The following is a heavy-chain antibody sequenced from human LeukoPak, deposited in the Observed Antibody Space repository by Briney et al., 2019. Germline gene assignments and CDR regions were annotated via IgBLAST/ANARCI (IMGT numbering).Heavy chain of an antibody. V-gene: IGHV3-64D*09. CDR2: INDNGGRT. CDR1: GFTFAGYV. J-gene: IGHJ4*02. CDR3: VKDVGGSYAFDY. D-gene: IGHD1-26*01. Sequence: PGGSLRLSCAASGFTFAGYVMTWVRQAPGKGLEYVSGINDNGGRTHYGDSVKGRFSISRDNSKNTLHLQMSTLRAEDTALYYCVKDVGGSYAFDYWGQGILVTVAS.